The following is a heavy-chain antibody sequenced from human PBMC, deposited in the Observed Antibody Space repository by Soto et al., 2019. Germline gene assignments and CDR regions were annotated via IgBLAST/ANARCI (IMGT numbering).Heavy chain of an antibody. Sequence: GGSLRLSSAASGFIFEIFVMSWVRQSPGKGLEWISSISGSGFKKYYADSVKGRFTISRDNSKSTVYLELNNLSAEDTAVYHCAKNQGVELVPLATVDWFDPWGQGSVVTVSS. CDR3: AKNQGVELVPLATVDWFDP. D-gene: IGHD1-26*01. V-gene: IGHV3-23*01. J-gene: IGHJ5*02. CDR2: ISGSGFKK. CDR1: GFIFEIFV.